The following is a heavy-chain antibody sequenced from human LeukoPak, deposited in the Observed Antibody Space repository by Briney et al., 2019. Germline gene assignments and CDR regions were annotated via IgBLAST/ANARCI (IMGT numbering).Heavy chain of an antibody. J-gene: IGHJ5*02. CDR2: IYYSGST. V-gene: IGHV4-39*01. CDR1: GGSISSSSYY. Sequence: KPSETLSLTCTVSGGSISSSSYYWGWIRQPPGKGLEWIGSIYYSGSTYYNPSLKSRVTISVDTSKGQFSLRLTSVTAADTAIYYCARSVVTHYNPWGQGTLVTVSS. CDR3: ARSVVTHYNP. D-gene: IGHD2-21*02.